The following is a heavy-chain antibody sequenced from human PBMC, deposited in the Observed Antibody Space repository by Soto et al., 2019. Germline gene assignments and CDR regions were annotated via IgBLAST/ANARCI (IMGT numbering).Heavy chain of an antibody. CDR3: AREAGNYGNFDY. CDR1: GGSISSGDYY. J-gene: IGHJ4*02. D-gene: IGHD4-4*01. Sequence: PSETLSLTCAVSGGSISSGDYYWSWIRQPPGKGLEWIGYIYYSGSTYDNPSLKSRVTISVDTSKNQFSLKLSSVTAADTAVYYCAREAGNYGNFDYWGQGTLVTVSS. V-gene: IGHV4-30-4*01. CDR2: IYYSGST.